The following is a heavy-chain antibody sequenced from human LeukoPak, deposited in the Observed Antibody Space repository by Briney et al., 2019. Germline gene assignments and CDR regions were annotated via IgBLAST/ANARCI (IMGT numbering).Heavy chain of an antibody. CDR1: GGSISSGDYY. Sequence: KASETLSLTCTVSGGSISSGDYYWSWIRQPPGKGLEWIGYIYYSGSTYYNPSLKSRVTISVDTSKNQFSLKLSSVTAADTAVYYCASTGGSGAFDIWGQGTMVTVSS. D-gene: IGHD3-10*01. J-gene: IGHJ3*02. CDR3: ASTGGSGAFDI. CDR2: IYYSGST. V-gene: IGHV4-30-4*01.